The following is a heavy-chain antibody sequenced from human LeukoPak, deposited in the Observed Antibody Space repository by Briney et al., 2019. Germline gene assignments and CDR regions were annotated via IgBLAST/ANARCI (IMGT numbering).Heavy chain of an antibody. Sequence: PGGSLRLSCAASGFTFSSYEMNWVRQAPGKGLEWVSYISSSGSTIYYADSVKGRFTISRDNSKNTLYLQMNSLRAEDTAVYYCAKIAETSGSYGQGFDCWGQGTLVTVSS. J-gene: IGHJ4*02. D-gene: IGHD1-26*01. V-gene: IGHV3-48*03. CDR1: GFTFSSYE. CDR2: ISSSGSTI. CDR3: AKIAETSGSYGQGFDC.